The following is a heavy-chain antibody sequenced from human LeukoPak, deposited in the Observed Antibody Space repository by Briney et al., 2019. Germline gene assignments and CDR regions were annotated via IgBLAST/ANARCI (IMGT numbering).Heavy chain of an antibody. Sequence: GASVTVSCKASGYTFTSYGISWVRQGPGQGLEWMGWMSAYNGNTNYAQKLQGRVTMNTDTSTSTAYMELCSLRSGDRSFCNSARGLLQRPLHYWGQGTMVTVSS. CDR3: ARGLLQRPLHY. CDR2: MSAYNGNT. V-gene: IGHV1-18*01. J-gene: IGHJ4*02. CDR1: GYTFTSYG. D-gene: IGHD1-1*01.